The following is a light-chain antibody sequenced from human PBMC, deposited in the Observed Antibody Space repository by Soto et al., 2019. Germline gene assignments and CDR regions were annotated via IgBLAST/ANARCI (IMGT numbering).Light chain of an antibody. CDR1: QSISSY. V-gene: IGKV3-20*01. CDR2: DAS. Sequence: EVVLTQSPDTLSLPPGERATLSCRASQSISSYLAWYQQKPGQAPRLLIYDASSRATGIPARFSGSGSGTDFTLTISRLEPEDFAVYYCQQYGSSGMFGQGTKVDIK. J-gene: IGKJ1*01. CDR3: QQYGSSGM.